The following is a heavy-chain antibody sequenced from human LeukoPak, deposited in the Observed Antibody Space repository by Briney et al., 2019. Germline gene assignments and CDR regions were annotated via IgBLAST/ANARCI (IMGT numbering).Heavy chain of an antibody. Sequence: GGSPRLSCAASGFTFSSYWMSWVRQAPGKGLEWVANIKQDGSEKYYVDSVKGRFTISRDNAKNSLYLQMNSLRAEDTAVYYCARRYGGRFWYFDLWGRGTLVTVSS. D-gene: IGHD1-26*01. J-gene: IGHJ2*01. CDR2: IKQDGSEK. CDR3: ARRYGGRFWYFDL. CDR1: GFTFSSYW. V-gene: IGHV3-7*01.